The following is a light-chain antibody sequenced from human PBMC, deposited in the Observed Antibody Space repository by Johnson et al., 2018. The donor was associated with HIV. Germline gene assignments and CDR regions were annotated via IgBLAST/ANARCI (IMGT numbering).Light chain of an antibody. CDR1: SSNIGNNY. CDR2: DNN. CDR3: GTWGMRLTAGRYV. V-gene: IGLV1-51*01. J-gene: IGLJ1*01. Sequence: QAVLTQPPSVSAAPGQKVTISCSGSSSNIGNNYVSWYQQLPGTAPKLLIYDNNKRPSGIPDRFSGSKSGTSATLGITGLQTGDEADYYCGTWGMRLTAGRYVFGSGTKVTVL.